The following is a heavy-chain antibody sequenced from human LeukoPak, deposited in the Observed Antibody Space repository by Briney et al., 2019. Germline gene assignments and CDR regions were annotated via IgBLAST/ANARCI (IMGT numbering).Heavy chain of an antibody. CDR2: FDPEDVET. D-gene: IGHD3-22*01. J-gene: IGHJ4*02. CDR3: AFLDIYAGSGYYKAYFDS. V-gene: IGHV1-24*01. CDR1: GYTLTELS. Sequence: ASVKVSCKVSGYTLTELSMHWVRQAPGKGLEWMGGFDPEDVETIYAQKFQGRVTMTEDTSTDTAYMELSSLRSEDTAVYYCAFLDIYAGSGYYKAYFDSWGQGTLVTVSS.